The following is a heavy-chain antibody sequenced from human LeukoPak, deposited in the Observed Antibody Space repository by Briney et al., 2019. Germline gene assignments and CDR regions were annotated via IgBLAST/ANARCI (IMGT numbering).Heavy chain of an antibody. D-gene: IGHD2-8*01. CDR2: IYHSGGT. V-gene: IGHV4-38-2*02. J-gene: IGHJ4*02. CDR3: ARVTSRLGVCDY. Sequence: SETLSLTCTVSGYSISSGYYWGWIRQPPGKGLEWIGSIYHSGGTYYNPSLKSRVTISVDTSKNQFSLKLRSVTAADTAVYYCARVTSRLGVCDYWGQGSLVTVSS. CDR1: GYSISSGYY.